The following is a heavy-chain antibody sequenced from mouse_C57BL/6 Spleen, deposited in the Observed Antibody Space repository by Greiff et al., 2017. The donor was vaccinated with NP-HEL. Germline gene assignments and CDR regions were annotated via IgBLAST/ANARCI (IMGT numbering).Heavy chain of an antibody. D-gene: IGHD1-1*01. CDR3: ARGNYYGSSYVGYFDV. V-gene: IGHV1-63*01. J-gene: IGHJ1*03. CDR1: GYTFTNYW. CDR2: IYPGGGYT. Sequence: VQLQQSGAELVRPGTSVKMSCKASGYTFTNYWIGWAKQRPGHGLEWIGDIYPGGGYTNYNEKFKGKATLTADKSSSTAYMQFSSLTSEDSAIYYCARGNYYGSSYVGYFDVWGTGTTVTVSS.